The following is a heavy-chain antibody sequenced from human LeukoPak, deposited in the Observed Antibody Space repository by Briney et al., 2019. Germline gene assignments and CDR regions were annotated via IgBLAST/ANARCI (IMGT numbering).Heavy chain of an antibody. CDR1: GFTFSSYE. J-gene: IGHJ6*02. Sequence: GGSLRLSCAASGFTFSSYEMNWVRQAPGKGLEWVSYISSSGSTIYYADSVKGRFTISRDNAKNSLYLQMNSLRAEDTAVYYCARDMGGSGSYYYYYYYGMDVWGQGTTVTVSS. CDR3: ARDMGGSGSYYYYYYYGMDV. V-gene: IGHV3-48*03. CDR2: ISSSGSTI. D-gene: IGHD3-10*01.